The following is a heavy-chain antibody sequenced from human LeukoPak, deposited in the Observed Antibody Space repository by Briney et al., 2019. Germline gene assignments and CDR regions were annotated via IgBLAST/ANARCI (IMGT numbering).Heavy chain of an antibody. CDR2: IWYDGSNK. V-gene: IGHV3-33*08. D-gene: IGHD6-6*01. CDR3: ARDKYSSSSYYFDY. Sequence: PGGSLRLSCAASGFTVSSNYMSWVRQAPGKGLEWVAVIWYDGSNKYYADSVKGRFAISRDNSKNTLYLQMNSLRAEDTAVYYCARDKYSSSSYYFDYWGQGTLVTVSS. J-gene: IGHJ4*02. CDR1: GFTVSSNY.